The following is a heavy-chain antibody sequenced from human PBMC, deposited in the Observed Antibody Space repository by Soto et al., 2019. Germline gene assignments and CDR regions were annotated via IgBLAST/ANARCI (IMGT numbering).Heavy chain of an antibody. CDR3: TRQTDAVQWLVVPTDYNFDY. V-gene: IGHV3-73*01. J-gene: IGHJ4*02. CDR1: GFTFGGSA. CDR2: IRSKTNSYAT. Sequence: GGSLRLSCAASGFTFGGSAMHWVRQASGEGLEWVGHIRSKTNSYATAYAESVKGRFTISRDDSMNTAYLQMNSLKTEDTAVYFCTRQTDAVQWLVVPTDYNFDYWGQGTLVTVSS. D-gene: IGHD6-19*01.